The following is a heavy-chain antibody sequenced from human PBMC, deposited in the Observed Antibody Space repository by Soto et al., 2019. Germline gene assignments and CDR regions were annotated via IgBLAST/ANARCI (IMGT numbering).Heavy chain of an antibody. V-gene: IGHV3-30*18. CDR3: AKDGLWFGAFRYYFDY. CDR2: ISYDGSNK. J-gene: IGHJ4*02. Sequence: PGGSLRLSCAASGFTFSSYGMHWVRQAPGKGLEWVAVISYDGSNKYYADSVKGRFTISRDNSKNTLYLQMNSLRAEDTAVYYCAKDGLWFGAFRYYFDYWGQGTLVTVSS. CDR1: GFTFSSYG. D-gene: IGHD3-10*01.